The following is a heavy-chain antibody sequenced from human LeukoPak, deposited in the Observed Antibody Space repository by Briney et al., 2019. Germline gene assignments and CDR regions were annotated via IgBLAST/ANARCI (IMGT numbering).Heavy chain of an antibody. J-gene: IGHJ6*02. Sequence: GGSLRLSCAVSGFTFTTYWMHWVRQAPGKGLVWVSHINSDGSITSYADSVKGRFTISRDNAKNTLYLQMNSLRAEDTAVYYCARDAVDTANAVWGQGTTVTVSS. CDR2: INSDGSIT. D-gene: IGHD5-18*01. V-gene: IGHV3-74*01. CDR1: GFTFTTYW. CDR3: ARDAVDTANAV.